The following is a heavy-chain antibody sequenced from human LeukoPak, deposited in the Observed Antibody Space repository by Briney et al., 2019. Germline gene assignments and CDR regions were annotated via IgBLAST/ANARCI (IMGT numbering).Heavy chain of an antibody. CDR1: GYTFTSYY. Sequence: ASVKVSCKASGYTFTSYYMHWVRQAPGQGLEWMGIINPSGGSTSYAQKFQGRVPMTRDTSTSTVYLELSSLRSEDTAVYYCARVGFIAVAGPPDSWFDPWGQGTLVTVSS. CDR2: INPSGGST. CDR3: ARVGFIAVAGPPDSWFDP. J-gene: IGHJ5*02. D-gene: IGHD6-19*01. V-gene: IGHV1-46*01.